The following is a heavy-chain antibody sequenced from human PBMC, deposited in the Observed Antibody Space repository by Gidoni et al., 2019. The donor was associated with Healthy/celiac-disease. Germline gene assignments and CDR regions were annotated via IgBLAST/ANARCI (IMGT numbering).Heavy chain of an antibody. J-gene: IGHJ1*01. D-gene: IGHD6-19*01. CDR1: GFTFSSYS. CDR2: ISSSSSYI. CDR3: AREGSNIAVAGTGGYFQH. V-gene: IGHV3-21*01. Sequence: EVQLVESGGGLVKLGGSLRLCCAASGFTFSSYSMNWVRQAPGQGLECVSSISSSSSYIYYADSVKGRFTISRDNAKNSLYLQMNSLRAEDTAVYYCAREGSNIAVAGTGGYFQHWGQGTLVTVSS.